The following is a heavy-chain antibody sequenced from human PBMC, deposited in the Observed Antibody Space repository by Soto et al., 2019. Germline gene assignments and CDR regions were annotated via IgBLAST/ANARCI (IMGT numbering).Heavy chain of an antibody. Sequence: GGSLRLSCEGSGFTLSDHYMDWVRQAPGKGLEWVGRSRNKANSYATEYAASVKGRFTISRDDSRNSLYLQMNSLKTEDTARYYCASYFGYIYGVWGQGTLVTVSS. J-gene: IGHJ4*02. CDR1: GFTLSDHY. D-gene: IGHD5-18*01. CDR2: SRNKANSYAT. V-gene: IGHV3-72*01. CDR3: ASYFGYIYGV.